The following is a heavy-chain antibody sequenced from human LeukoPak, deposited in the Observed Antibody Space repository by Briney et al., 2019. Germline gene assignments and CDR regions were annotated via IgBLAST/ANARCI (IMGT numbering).Heavy chain of an antibody. V-gene: IGHV4-61*02. CDR3: ASRKLGNDY. CDR2: FYTSGST. Sequence: SETLSLTCTVSGGSISSGSYYWSWIRQPAGKGLEWIGRFYTSGSTNYNPSLKSRVTISVDTSKNQFSLKLISVTAADTAVYYCASRKLGNDYWGQGTLVTVSS. J-gene: IGHJ4*02. CDR1: GGSISSGSYY. D-gene: IGHD7-27*01.